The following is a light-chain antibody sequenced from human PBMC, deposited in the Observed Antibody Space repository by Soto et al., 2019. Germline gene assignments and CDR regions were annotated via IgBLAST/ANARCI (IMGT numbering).Light chain of an antibody. CDR3: QQYGTSPPGT. J-gene: IGKJ1*01. CDR2: GAS. Sequence: EIALAQSAGTLSLSPWEGATISCRSIQSVTNSFLAWYQQKPGQAPRLLIYGASSRATGIPDRFSGSGSGTDFTLTISRLEPEDFAVYYCQQYGTSPPGTFGQGPKVDI. V-gene: IGKV3-20*01. CDR1: QSVTNSF.